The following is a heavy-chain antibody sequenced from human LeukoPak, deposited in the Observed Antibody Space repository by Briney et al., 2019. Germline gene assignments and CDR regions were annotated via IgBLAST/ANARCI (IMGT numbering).Heavy chain of an antibody. CDR1: GYTFTSYD. J-gene: IGHJ4*02. V-gene: IGHV1-8*01. Sequence: ASVKVSCKASGYTFTSYDTNWVRQATGQGLEWMGWMNPNSGNTGYAQKFQGRVTMTRNTSISTACMELSSLRSEDTAVYYCARGLIKSDIVVVVAANIWGQGTLVTVSS. D-gene: IGHD2-15*01. CDR2: MNPNSGNT. CDR3: ARGLIKSDIVVVVAANI.